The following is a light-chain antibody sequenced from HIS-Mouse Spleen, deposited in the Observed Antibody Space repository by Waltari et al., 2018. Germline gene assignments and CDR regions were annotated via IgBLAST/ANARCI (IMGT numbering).Light chain of an antibody. J-gene: IGLJ3*02. Sequence: QSALTQPRSVSGSPGQSVTISCTGTSSDVGGYNYVAWYQQHPAKAPKLMIYEGSKRPSGVSNRFSGSKSGNTASLTISGLQAEDEADYYCCSYAGSSTWVFGGGTKLTVL. CDR2: EGS. CDR3: CSYAGSSTWV. V-gene: IGLV2-23*01. CDR1: SSDVGGYNY.